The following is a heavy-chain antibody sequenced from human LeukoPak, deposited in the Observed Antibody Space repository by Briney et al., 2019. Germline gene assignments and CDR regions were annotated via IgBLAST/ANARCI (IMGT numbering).Heavy chain of an antibody. CDR1: GYTFTSYD. CDR2: VNPNSGNT. J-gene: IGHJ1*01. CDR3: ARGTSLEPAACEH. Sequence: ASVKVSCKASGYTFTSYDINWVRQATGQGLEWMGWVNPNSGNTGYAQKFQGGVTMTTDMSTSTVYMEVGSLRSEDTAVYYCARGTSLEPAACEHWGQGTLVTVSS. D-gene: IGHD2-2*01. V-gene: IGHV1-8*01.